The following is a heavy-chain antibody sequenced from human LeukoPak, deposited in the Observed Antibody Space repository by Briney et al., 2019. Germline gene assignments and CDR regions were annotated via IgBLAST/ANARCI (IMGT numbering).Heavy chain of an antibody. J-gene: IGHJ4*02. V-gene: IGHV3-23*01. CDR1: GFTLSTYA. CDR3: AKDNSYGNFDY. CDR2: ISGSGGGT. D-gene: IGHD5-18*01. Sequence: GGSLRLSCAASGFTLSTYAMSWVRQAPGKGLEWVSSISGSGGGTYYADSVKGRFTISRDDSRDTLYLRMNSLRAEDTAVYYCAKDNSYGNFDYWGQGTLVTVSS.